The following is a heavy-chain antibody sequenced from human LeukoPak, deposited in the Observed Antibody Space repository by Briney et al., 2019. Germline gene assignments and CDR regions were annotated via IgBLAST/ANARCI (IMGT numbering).Heavy chain of an antibody. Sequence: PSETLSLPCAVYGGSFSGYYWSWIRQPPGKGLEWIGEINHSGSTNYNPSLKSRVTITVDTSKNHFSLKLSSMTAADTAVYYCSRGANQWLRSAGFWGQGTMVTVSS. CDR3: SRGANQWLRSAGF. V-gene: IGHV4-34*01. J-gene: IGHJ3*01. CDR2: INHSGST. CDR1: GGSFSGYY. D-gene: IGHD5-12*01.